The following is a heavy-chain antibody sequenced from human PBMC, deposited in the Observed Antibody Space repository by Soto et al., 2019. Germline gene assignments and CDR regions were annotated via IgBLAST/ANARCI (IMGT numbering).Heavy chain of an antibody. Sequence: SETLSLTCSVFGASISSYYWSWFRQAPGKGLEYIGYIHNGERTNYNPSLESRVTISADTSKNQFSLRLSSVTAADTAMYYCSYGDSPGPIDHWGQGTLVTVSS. J-gene: IGHJ4*02. CDR2: IHNGERT. V-gene: IGHV4-59*01. D-gene: IGHD4-17*01. CDR1: GASISSYY. CDR3: SYGDSPGPIDH.